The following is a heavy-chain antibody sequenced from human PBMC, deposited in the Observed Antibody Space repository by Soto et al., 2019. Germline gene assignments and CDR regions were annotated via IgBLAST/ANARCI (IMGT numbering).Heavy chain of an antibody. CDR2: LFRTGDT. CDR1: GGSLTSDEYN. J-gene: IGHJ5*02. CDR3: ARKLSTPSNWFDP. D-gene: IGHD5-18*01. Sequence: SETLSLTCAVSGGSLTSDEYNWAWIRQSPGKGLKWIGSLFRTGDTYYNPSLKSRVTISTNTSKTQFSLKLNSVTAADTAIYYCARKLSTPSNWFDPWGKGILVTVSS. V-gene: IGHV4-39*01.